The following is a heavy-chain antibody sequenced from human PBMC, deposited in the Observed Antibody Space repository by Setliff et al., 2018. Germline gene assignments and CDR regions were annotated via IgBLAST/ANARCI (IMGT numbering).Heavy chain of an antibody. D-gene: IGHD3-22*01. CDR2: INPNSGGT. Sequence: ASVKVSCKASGYTFTGYYMHWVRQAPGQGLEWMGWINPNSGGTNYAQKFQGRVTMTRDTSISTAYMELSRLRSDDTAVYYCARVAPHYYDSRGTNWFDPWGQGTLVTVSS. V-gene: IGHV1-2*02. CDR1: GYTFTGYY. J-gene: IGHJ5*02. CDR3: ARVAPHYYDSRGTNWFDP.